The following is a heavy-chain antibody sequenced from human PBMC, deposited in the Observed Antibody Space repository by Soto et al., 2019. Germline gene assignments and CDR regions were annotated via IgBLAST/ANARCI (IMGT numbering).Heavy chain of an antibody. CDR3: ARRDLEADTMVRRGAFDI. CDR2: IIPIFGTA. CDR1: GGTFSSYA. V-gene: IGHV1-69*01. D-gene: IGHD3-10*01. Sequence: QVQLVQSGAEVKKPGSSVKVSCKASGGTFSSYAISWVRQAPGQGLEWMGGIIPIFGTANYAQKFQGRVTITADESTSTAYMELSSLRSEDTAVYYCARRDLEADTMVRRGAFDIWGQGTMVTVSS. J-gene: IGHJ3*02.